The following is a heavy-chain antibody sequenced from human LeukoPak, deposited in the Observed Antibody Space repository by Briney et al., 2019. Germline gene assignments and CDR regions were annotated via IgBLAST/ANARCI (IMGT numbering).Heavy chain of an antibody. CDR2: IYSGGTT. CDR3: ARILGIRAFDI. J-gene: IGHJ3*02. D-gene: IGHD7-27*01. CDR1: GFTVRSND. V-gene: IGHV3-53*01. Sequence: PGGSLRLSCVASGFTVRSNDMSWVRQAPGKGLEWVSVIYSGGTTYYADSVEGRFTISRDNSKNTLYLQMNSLRAEDTAVYYCARILGIRAFDIWGQGTMVTVSS.